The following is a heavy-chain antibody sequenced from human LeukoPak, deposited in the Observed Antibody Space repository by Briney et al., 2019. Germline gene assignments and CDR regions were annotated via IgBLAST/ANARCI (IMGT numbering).Heavy chain of an antibody. J-gene: IGHJ4*02. Sequence: GGSLRLSCAASGFTFSSYEMNWVRQAPGKGLEWISYISSTGSTKYYGDSVKGRFTISRDNAKNSLWLQMNSLRAEDTAVYYCARGYSSGWCFFAYWGQGTLVTVSS. V-gene: IGHV3-48*03. CDR2: ISSTGSTK. CDR3: ARGYSSGWCFFAY. D-gene: IGHD6-19*01. CDR1: GFTFSSYE.